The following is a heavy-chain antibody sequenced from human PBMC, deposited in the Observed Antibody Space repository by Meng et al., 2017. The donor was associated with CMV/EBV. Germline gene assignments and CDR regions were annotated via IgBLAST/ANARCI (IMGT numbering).Heavy chain of an antibody. CDR2: ITSSSDYV. CDR1: GFTFRTYN. CDR3: ARVGPRVTFVGFSFDF. V-gene: IGHV3-21*01. Sequence: GGSLRLSCAASGFTFRTYNMNWVRQAPGKGLEGDSSITSSSDYVRYAGSVKGRFTISRDNAKNALYLQMNNVRAEDTAVYYCARVGPRVTFVGFSFDFWGLGTLVTVSS. D-gene: IGHD3/OR15-3a*01. J-gene: IGHJ4*02.